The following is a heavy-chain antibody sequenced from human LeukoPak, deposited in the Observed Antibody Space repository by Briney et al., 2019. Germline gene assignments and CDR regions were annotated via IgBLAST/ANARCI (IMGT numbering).Heavy chain of an antibody. D-gene: IGHD7-27*01. CDR2: IYYSGST. V-gene: IGHV4-59*01. Sequence: PSETLSLTCTVSGGSISRYYWSWIRQPPGKGLEWIGYIYYSGSTNYNPSLKSRVTISVDTSKNQFSLKLSSVTAADTAVYYCARAGVNWDYYYYYMDVWGKGTTVTVSS. J-gene: IGHJ6*03. CDR1: GGSISRYY. CDR3: ARAGVNWDYYYYYMDV.